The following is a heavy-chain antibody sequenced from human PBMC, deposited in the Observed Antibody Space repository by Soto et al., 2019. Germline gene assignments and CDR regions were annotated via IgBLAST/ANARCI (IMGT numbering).Heavy chain of an antibody. CDR1: GFTFSSYS. CDR2: ITGSISYI. Sequence: EVQLVESGGGLVKPGGSLRLSCAASGFTFSSYSMNWVRQAPGKGLEWVSSITGSISYIYYADSVKGRFTISRDNAKNSLYLQMNSLRAEDTAVYYCARDVYYYDSSAYWAYWGQGTLVTVSS. J-gene: IGHJ4*02. V-gene: IGHV3-21*02. D-gene: IGHD3-22*01. CDR3: ARDVYYYDSSAYWAY.